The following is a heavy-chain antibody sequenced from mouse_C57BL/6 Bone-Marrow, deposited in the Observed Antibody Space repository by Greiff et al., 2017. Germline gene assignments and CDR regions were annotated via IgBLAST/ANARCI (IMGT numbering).Heavy chain of an antibody. CDR1: GYTFTDYC. V-gene: IGHV1-26*01. Sequence: EVQLQQSGPELVKPGASVKISCKASGYTFTDYCMNWVKQSHGKSLEWIGDINPNNGGTSYNQKFKGKATLTVDKSSSTAYMELRSLTSEDSAVYYCARSDYYGSSSDYWGQGTTLTVSS. CDR3: ARSDYYGSSSDY. J-gene: IGHJ2*01. CDR2: INPNNGGT. D-gene: IGHD1-1*01.